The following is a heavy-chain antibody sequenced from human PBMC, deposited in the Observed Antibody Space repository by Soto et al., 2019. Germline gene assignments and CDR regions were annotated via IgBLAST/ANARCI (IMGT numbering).Heavy chain of an antibody. J-gene: IGHJ6*02. CDR1: GFTFSSYS. CDR3: AKGRNGVSV. Sequence: LRLSCAASGFTFSSYSMTWVRQAPWKGLEWVSAISENGNATHYADSVKGRFIISRDNSQNTLYLHMNSLRAEDTAVFYCAKGRNGVSVCDQGTTVTVSS. V-gene: IGHV3-23*01. CDR2: ISENGNAT.